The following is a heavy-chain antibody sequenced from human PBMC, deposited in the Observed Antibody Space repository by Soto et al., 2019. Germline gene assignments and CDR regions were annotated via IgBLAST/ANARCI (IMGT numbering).Heavy chain of an antibody. D-gene: IGHD5-12*01. V-gene: IGHV1-18*01. Sequence: GASVKVSCKASGYTFTRSGISWVRQAPGQGLEWMGWISTYNGDTNYAQTFQGRVTMTTDTSTSTVHMEVRSLRSDDTAVYYCAREVVAPSYYYGMDVWGKGTRVTVSS. CDR3: AREVVAPSYYYGMDV. CDR2: ISTYNGDT. J-gene: IGHJ6*04. CDR1: GYTFTRSG.